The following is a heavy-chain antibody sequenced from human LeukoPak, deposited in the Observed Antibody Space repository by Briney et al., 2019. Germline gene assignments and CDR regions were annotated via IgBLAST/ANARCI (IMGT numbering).Heavy chain of an antibody. Sequence: SETLSLTCGVSGGSISSSNWWSWVRQPPGKGLEWIGRIYTSGSTNDNPSLKSRVTISVDTSKNQFSLKLSSVPAADTAVYYCARATTYYYDSSGYYYLDSWGQGNLVTVSS. D-gene: IGHD3-22*01. CDR1: GGSISSSNW. J-gene: IGHJ4*02. V-gene: IGHV4-4*02. CDR2: IYTSGST. CDR3: ARATTYYYDSSGYYYLDS.